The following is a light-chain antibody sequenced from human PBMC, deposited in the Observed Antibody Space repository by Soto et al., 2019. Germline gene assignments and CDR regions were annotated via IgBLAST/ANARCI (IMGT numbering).Light chain of an antibody. V-gene: IGKV1-39*01. CDR3: QQSYSAPWT. CDR1: QTISTY. Sequence: DIQMTKSPSSLSASVGARVTITCRASQTISTYLNWYRQKPGKAPEVLIYDSSRLQSGVPSRFSGSGSGTDFTLTISGLQPEDLATYFCQQSYSAPWTFGQGTKVEI. CDR2: DSS. J-gene: IGKJ1*01.